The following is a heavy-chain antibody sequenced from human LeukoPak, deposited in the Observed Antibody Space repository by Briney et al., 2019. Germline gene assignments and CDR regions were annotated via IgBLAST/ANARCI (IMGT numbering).Heavy chain of an antibody. J-gene: IGHJ4*02. CDR2: ITTSDGNT. Sequence: GGFLRLSCAASGFTFSSYTMSWVRQAPGKGLEWVSTITTSDGNTYYADSVKGRFTVSRDNSKNTLFLQMNSLRAEDTAVYYCAKDGGLWVSAHWGDSWGRGTLVTVSS. D-gene: IGHD7-27*01. CDR3: AKDGGLWVSAHWGDS. V-gene: IGHV3-23*01. CDR1: GFTFSSYT.